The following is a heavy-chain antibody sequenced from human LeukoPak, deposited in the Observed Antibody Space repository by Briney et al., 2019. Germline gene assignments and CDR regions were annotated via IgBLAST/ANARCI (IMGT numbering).Heavy chain of an antibody. CDR1: GGSISSSSYY. CDR2: IYYSGST. CDR3: ARPRSSGWYLAYAFDI. J-gene: IGHJ3*02. Sequence: PSETLSLTCTISGGSISSSSYYWGWIRQPPGKGLEWIGSIYYSGSTYYNPSLKSRVTISVDTSKNQFSLKLSSVTAADTAVYYCARPRSSGWYLAYAFDIWGQGTMVTVSS. V-gene: IGHV4-39*01. D-gene: IGHD6-19*01.